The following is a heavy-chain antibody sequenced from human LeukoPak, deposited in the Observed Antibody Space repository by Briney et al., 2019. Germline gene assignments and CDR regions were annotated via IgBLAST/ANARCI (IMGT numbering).Heavy chain of an antibody. CDR1: GFSFSTYT. D-gene: IGHD6-19*01. CDR3: ARGYNAGWFDY. V-gene: IGHV3-30*04. Sequence: PGGSLRPSCAASGFSFSTYTLHWVRQAPGKGLEWVAVISSDGTIQDYADSVKARFTISRDNPKNTLFLQLNSLRVEDTAVYFCARGYNAGWFDYWGQGTLVSVSS. J-gene: IGHJ4*02. CDR2: ISSDGTIQ.